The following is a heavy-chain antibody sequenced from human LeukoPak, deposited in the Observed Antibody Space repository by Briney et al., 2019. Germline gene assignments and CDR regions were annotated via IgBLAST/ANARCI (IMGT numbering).Heavy chain of an antibody. CDR2: IYSGGST. Sequence: PGGSLRLSCAASGFTVSSNYMSWVRQAPGKGLEWVPVIYSGGSTYYADSVKGRFTISRDNSKNTLYLQMNSLRAEDTAVYYCATGNYYDSSGYPFGFDYWGQGTLVTVSS. CDR3: ATGNYYDSSGYPFGFDY. D-gene: IGHD3-22*01. CDR1: GFTVSSNY. J-gene: IGHJ4*02. V-gene: IGHV3-53*01.